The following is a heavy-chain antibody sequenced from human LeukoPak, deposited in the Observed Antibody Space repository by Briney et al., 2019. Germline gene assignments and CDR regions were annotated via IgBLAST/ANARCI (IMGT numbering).Heavy chain of an antibody. Sequence: SETLSLTCTVSGGSISGSSYYWGWIRQPPGKGLEWIGSIYYSGSTYYKPSLKSRVTISLDTSKNHFYLKLSSVTAADTAVYYCARGSYDILTGYSTLGEYWGQGTLVTVSS. CDR1: GGSISGSSYY. CDR2: IYYSGST. V-gene: IGHV4-39*02. D-gene: IGHD3-9*01. J-gene: IGHJ4*02. CDR3: ARGSYDILTGYSTLGEY.